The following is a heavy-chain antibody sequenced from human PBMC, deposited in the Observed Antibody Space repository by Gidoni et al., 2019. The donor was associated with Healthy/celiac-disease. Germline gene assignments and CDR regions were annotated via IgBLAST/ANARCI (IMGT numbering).Heavy chain of an antibody. CDR3: ANEPEAYYDSSGNFDY. Sequence: QVQLVESGGGVVQPWRSLRLSCAASGFTFSRYGMHWVRQAPGKGLEWVAVISYDGSNKYYADSVKGRFTISRDNSKNTLYLQMNSLRAEDTAVYYCANEPEAYYDSSGNFDYWGQGTLVTVSS. CDR2: ISYDGSNK. J-gene: IGHJ4*02. CDR1: GFTFSRYG. V-gene: IGHV3-30*18. D-gene: IGHD3-22*01.